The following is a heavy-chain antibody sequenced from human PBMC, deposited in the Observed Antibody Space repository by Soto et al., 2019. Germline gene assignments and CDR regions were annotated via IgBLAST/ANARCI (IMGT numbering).Heavy chain of an antibody. Sequence: TLSLTSTVSGGSISIDNFYWSCMRQHPGKGLEWIGYIYYSGSTYYNPSLKSRVTISVDTSKNQFSLTLSSVTAADTAVYYCARLLTDNWFDPWGQGTLVTVSS. D-gene: IGHD3-16*01. CDR2: IYYSGST. CDR3: ARLLTDNWFDP. J-gene: IGHJ5*02. CDR1: GGSISIDNFY. V-gene: IGHV4-31*03.